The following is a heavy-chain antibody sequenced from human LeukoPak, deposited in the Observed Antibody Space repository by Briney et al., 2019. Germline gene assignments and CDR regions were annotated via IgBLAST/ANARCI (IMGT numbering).Heavy chain of an antibody. CDR2: IYYSGST. CDR3: ARLNYYGSGSFYYYYGMDV. CDR1: GGSISSYY. V-gene: IGHV4-59*01. J-gene: IGHJ6*02. D-gene: IGHD3-10*01. Sequence: PSETLSLTRTVSGGSISSYYWSWIRQPPGKGLEWIGYIYYSGSTNYNPSLKSRVTISVDTSKNQFSLKLSSVTAADTAVYYCARLNYYGSGSFYYYYGMDVWGQGTTVTVSS.